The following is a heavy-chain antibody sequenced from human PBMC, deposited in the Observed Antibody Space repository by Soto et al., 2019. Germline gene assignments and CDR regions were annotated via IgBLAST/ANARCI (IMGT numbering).Heavy chain of an antibody. D-gene: IGHD4-17*01. V-gene: IGHV4-59*01. CDR2: IYYSGST. CDR3: ARDHIDYGALHGLVDV. J-gene: IGHJ6*02. Sequence: SETLSLTCTVSGGSISSYYWSWIRQPPGKGLEWIGYIYYSGSTNYNPSLKSRVTISVDTSKNQFSLKLSSVTAADTAVYYCARDHIDYGALHGLVDVWTQGTTVTVSS. CDR1: GGSISSYY.